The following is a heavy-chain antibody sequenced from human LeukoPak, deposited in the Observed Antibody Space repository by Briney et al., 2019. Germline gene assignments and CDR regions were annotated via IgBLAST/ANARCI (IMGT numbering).Heavy chain of an antibody. CDR1: GFTFSDYY. CDR2: ISGPGTTI. J-gene: IGHJ6*04. V-gene: IGHV3-11*04. D-gene: IGHD3-10*02. Sequence: GGSLGLSCAASGFTFSDYYMTWFRQAPGKGLEWVSYISGPGTTISYADSVKGRFTISRDNAKNSLYLQMNSLRAEDTAVYYCAELGITMIGGVWGKGTTVTISS. CDR3: AELGITMIGGV.